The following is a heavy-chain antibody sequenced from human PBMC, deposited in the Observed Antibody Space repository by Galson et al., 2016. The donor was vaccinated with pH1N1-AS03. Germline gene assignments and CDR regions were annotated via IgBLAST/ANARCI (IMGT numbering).Heavy chain of an antibody. D-gene: IGHD1-1*01. V-gene: IGHV3-23*01. CDR1: GFGVSDNA. CDR2: IGSDLKT. CDR3: AKDLFWKSAMDV. Sequence: SLRLSCAASGFGVSDNAMTWVRQAPGKGLEWVSSIGSDLKTHYANSVKGRFSISKDNSKNTVYLQMDSLRAEDTALYYCAKDLFWKSAMDVWGQGTTVTVSS. J-gene: IGHJ6*02.